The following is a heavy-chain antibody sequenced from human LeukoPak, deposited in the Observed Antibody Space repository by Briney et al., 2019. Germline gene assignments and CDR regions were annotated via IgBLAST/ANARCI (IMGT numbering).Heavy chain of an antibody. Sequence: PGGSLRLSCAASEFTFSSCGMHWVRQAPGKGLEWVAVIWYDGSNKYYADSVKGRFTISRDNSKNTLYLQMNSLRAEDTAVYYCARGGPTFDYWGQGTLVTVSS. J-gene: IGHJ4*02. V-gene: IGHV3-33*01. CDR2: IWYDGSNK. CDR1: EFTFSSCG. CDR3: ARGGPTFDY.